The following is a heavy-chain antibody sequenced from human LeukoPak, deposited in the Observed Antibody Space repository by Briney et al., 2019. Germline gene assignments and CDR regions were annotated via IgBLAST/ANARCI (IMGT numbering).Heavy chain of an antibody. CDR2: IIPIFGTA. J-gene: IGHJ6*03. CDR3: ARCSDFWSGSKGYYYYRDV. D-gene: IGHD3-3*01. CDR1: GGTFSSYA. Sequence: SVKVSCKASGGTFSSYAISWVRQAPGHGLEWMGGIIPIFGTANYAQKFQGRVTVPADEYTSTAYMELSSLRSEDTAVYYCARCSDFWSGSKGYYYYRDVWGKGPTLSVS. V-gene: IGHV1-69*13.